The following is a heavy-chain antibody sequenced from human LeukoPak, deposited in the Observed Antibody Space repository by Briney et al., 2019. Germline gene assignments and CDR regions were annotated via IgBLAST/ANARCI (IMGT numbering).Heavy chain of an antibody. CDR1: GFTFSDYY. CDR3: ARDHSNSWYPYYYYGMDV. V-gene: IGHV3-11*06. CDR2: ISSSSSYT. Sequence: GGSLRLSCAASGFTFSDYYTSWIRQAPGKGLEWVSYISSSSSYTNYADSVKGRFTISRDNAKNSLYLQMNSLRAEDTAVYYCARDHSNSWYPYYYYGMDVWGQGTTVTVSS. J-gene: IGHJ6*02. D-gene: IGHD6-13*01.